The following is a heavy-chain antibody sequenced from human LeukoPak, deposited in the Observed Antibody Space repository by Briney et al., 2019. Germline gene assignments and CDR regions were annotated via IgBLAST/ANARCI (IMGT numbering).Heavy chain of an antibody. J-gene: IGHJ5*02. V-gene: IGHV3-48*03. Sequence: GGSLRLSCAASGFTFSTYEKNWVRQAPGKGLEWVSYISSSGSTIYYADSVKGRFTISRDNAQNSLYLQMNSLRAEDTAVYYCARPGPYGSGSAYNWFDPWGQGTLVTVSS. CDR2: ISSSGSTI. CDR3: ARPGPYGSGSAYNWFDP. CDR1: GFTFSTYE. D-gene: IGHD3-10*01.